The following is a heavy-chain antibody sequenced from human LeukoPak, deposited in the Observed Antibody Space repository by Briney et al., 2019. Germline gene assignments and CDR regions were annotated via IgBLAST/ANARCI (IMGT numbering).Heavy chain of an antibody. CDR3: ARRAIIQGTSALDF. Sequence: KRGESLKISCKSSGYTFTHDWIGWVRQMPGKGLEWMGIIYPRDSTTRYSPAFEGQVTISVDKSITTAYLQWSSLKASDTAMYYCARRAIIQGTSALDFWGQGTVVIVSS. CDR2: IYPRDSTT. D-gene: IGHD3-3*01. J-gene: IGHJ4*02. CDR1: GYTFTHDW. V-gene: IGHV5-51*01.